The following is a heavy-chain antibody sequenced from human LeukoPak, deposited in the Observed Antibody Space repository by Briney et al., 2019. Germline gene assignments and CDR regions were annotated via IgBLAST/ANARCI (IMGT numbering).Heavy chain of an antibody. CDR1: GFTFSSYE. J-gene: IGHJ4*02. Sequence: PGGSLRLSCAASGFTFSSYEMNWVRQAPGKGLEWVSYISSSGSTIYYADSVKGRFTISRDNAKNSLYLQMNSLRAEDTAVYYCARDWGLGRHNEYYFDYWGQGTLVTVSS. V-gene: IGHV3-48*03. D-gene: IGHD3-10*01. CDR2: ISSSGSTI. CDR3: ARDWGLGRHNEYYFDY.